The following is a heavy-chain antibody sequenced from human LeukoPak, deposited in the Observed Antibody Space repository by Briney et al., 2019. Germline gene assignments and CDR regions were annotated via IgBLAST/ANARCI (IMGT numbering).Heavy chain of an antibody. CDR3: AKEGFRKGWKLLPTGARPYYFDY. CDR2: IKSKTEGGTT. Sequence: GGSLRLSCAASGFTFSNAFMNWVRQAPGSGLEWVGRIKSKTEGGTTHYAAPVKGRFIISRDDSKNTLYLQMTSLRPEDTAIYYCAKEGFRKGWKLLPTGARPYYFDYWGQGTLVTVSS. V-gene: IGHV3-15*01. J-gene: IGHJ4*02. CDR1: GFTFSNAF. D-gene: IGHD2-15*01.